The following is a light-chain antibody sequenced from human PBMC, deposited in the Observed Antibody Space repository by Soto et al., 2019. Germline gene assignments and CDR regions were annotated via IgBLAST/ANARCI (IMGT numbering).Light chain of an antibody. CDR3: QHHNTYPQT. Sequence: DIQMTQSPPTLSASVGDRVTITCRASQSIRHYLAWYQQMPGKAPKLLIYGASTLQSGVPSRFSGSGSGTEFTLTISSLQPDDFGTYFCQHHNTYPQTFAQGPKVDIK. CDR1: QSIRHY. CDR2: GAS. J-gene: IGKJ1*01. V-gene: IGKV1-5*01.